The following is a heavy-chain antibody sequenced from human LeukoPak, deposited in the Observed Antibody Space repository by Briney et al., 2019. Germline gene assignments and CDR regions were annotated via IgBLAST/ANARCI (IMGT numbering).Heavy chain of an antibody. CDR2: INPSGGTT. CDR3: ARGADFWSGYSSYYYYYYMDV. CDR1: GYTFTSYH. J-gene: IGHJ6*03. Sequence: ASVKVSCKASGYTFTSYHMHWVRQAPGQGLEWMGIINPSGGTTNYAQKFRGRVTMTRDMSTSTVYMELSSLRSEDTAVYYCARGADFWSGYSSYYYYYYMDVWGQGTMVTVSS. D-gene: IGHD3-3*01. V-gene: IGHV1-46*01.